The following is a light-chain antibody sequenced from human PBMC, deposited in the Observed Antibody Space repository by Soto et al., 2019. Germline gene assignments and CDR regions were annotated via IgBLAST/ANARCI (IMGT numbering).Light chain of an antibody. CDR1: QSVSSY. V-gene: IGKV3-11*01. Sequence: EIVLTQSPATLSLSPGERATLSCRASQSVSSYLAWYQQKPGQAPRLLIYDASNRATGIPARFSGSGSRTEFTLTISSLEPEDFAVYYCQQRSNWPRHTFGQGTKVDIX. J-gene: IGKJ2*01. CDR3: QQRSNWPRHT. CDR2: DAS.